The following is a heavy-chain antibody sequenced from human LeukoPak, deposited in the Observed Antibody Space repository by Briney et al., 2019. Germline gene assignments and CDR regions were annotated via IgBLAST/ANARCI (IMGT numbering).Heavy chain of an antibody. CDR3: AKYTSKRSRTFDH. Sequence: GGSLRLSCAASGFTFSSYAMSWVRQAPGKGLEWVSVISSVDDATYYADSVEGRFTISRDNSRNTVYLQINSLRAEDTAVYYCAKYTSKRSRTFDHWGQGTLVTVSS. V-gene: IGHV3-23*01. D-gene: IGHD1-26*01. CDR1: GFTFSSYA. CDR2: ISSVDDAT. J-gene: IGHJ4*02.